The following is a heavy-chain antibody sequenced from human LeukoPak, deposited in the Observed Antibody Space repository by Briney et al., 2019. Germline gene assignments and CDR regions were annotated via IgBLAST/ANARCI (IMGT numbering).Heavy chain of an antibody. D-gene: IGHD3-10*01. CDR2: IWYDGSNK. CDR1: GFTFSSYG. Sequence: GGSLRLSCAASGFTFSSYGMHWVRQAPGKGLEWVAVIWYDGSNKYYADSVKGRFTISRDNSENTLYLQMNSLRAEDTAVYYCARRYYYGSGSGDYYYGMDVWGQGTTVTVSS. CDR3: ARRYYYGSGSGDYYYGMDV. J-gene: IGHJ6*02. V-gene: IGHV3-33*01.